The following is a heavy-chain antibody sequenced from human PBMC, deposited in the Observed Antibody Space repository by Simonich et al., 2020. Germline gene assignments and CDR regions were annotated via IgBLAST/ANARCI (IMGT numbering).Heavy chain of an antibody. CDR2: ISSSSSYK. CDR1: GFTFSSYS. V-gene: IGHV3-21*01. CDR3: ARDAAGDY. Sequence: EVQLVESGGGLVKPGGSLRLSCAASGFTFSSYSMNWVRQAPGKGLEWVSSISSSSSYKYDADSGKGRFTISRDNAKNSLYLQMNSLRAEDTAVYYCARDAAGDYWGQGTLVTVSS. J-gene: IGHJ4*02. D-gene: IGHD6-13*01.